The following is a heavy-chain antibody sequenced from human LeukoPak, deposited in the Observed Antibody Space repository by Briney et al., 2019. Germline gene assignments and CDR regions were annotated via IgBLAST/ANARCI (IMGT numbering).Heavy chain of an antibody. J-gene: IGHJ3*02. D-gene: IGHD4-11*01. V-gene: IGHV4-59*01. CDR2: TYYTGAT. CDR1: GGSINSYY. Sequence: SETLSLTCSVSGGSINSYYWSWIRQPPGKGLEWIGYTYYTGATNYNPSLESRVTISIDRSKWQLSLELRSVTAADTAVYYCARDRRESSKANDAFDIWGQGTMVTASP. CDR3: ARDRRESSKANDAFDI.